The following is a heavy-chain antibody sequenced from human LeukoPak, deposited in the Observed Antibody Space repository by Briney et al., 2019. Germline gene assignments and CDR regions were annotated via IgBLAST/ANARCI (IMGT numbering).Heavy chain of an antibody. CDR3: AKMQGYFDY. J-gene: IGHJ4*02. Sequence: GGSLRLSCAASGFSFSTNGMSWVRQAPGKGLEWFSAISGSGTTHYADSVKGRFTISRDNSKYTVSLQMNSLRAEDTAVYHCAKMQGYFDYWGQGTLVAVSS. CDR1: GFSFSTNG. V-gene: IGHV3-23*01. CDR2: ISGSGTT.